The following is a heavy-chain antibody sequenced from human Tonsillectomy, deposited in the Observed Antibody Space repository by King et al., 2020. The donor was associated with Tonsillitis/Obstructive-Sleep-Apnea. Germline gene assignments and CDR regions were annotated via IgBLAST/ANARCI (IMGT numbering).Heavy chain of an antibody. CDR1: GGSMSSSSHY. J-gene: IGHJ5*02. CDR3: ATYNSDSGWFDP. D-gene: IGHD5-24*01. Sequence: QLQESGPGLVKPSETLSLTCTVSGGSMSSSSHYWSWIRQPPGKGLEWIGRMHYSGNTYYNPSLKSRVTISVDTSKNQFSLKLNSVTAADTAVYYCATYNSDSGWFDPWGQGTLVTVSS. CDR2: MHYSGNT. V-gene: IGHV4-39*01.